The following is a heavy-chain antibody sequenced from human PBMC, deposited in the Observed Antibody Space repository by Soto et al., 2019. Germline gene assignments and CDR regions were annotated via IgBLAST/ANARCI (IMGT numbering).Heavy chain of an antibody. D-gene: IGHD6-6*01. J-gene: IGHJ1*01. CDR2: INHSGST. CDR3: AAEQLVQSFQH. Sequence: SETLSLTCAVYGGSFSGYYWSWIRQPPGKGLEWIGEINHSGSTNYNPSLKSRVTISVDTSKNQFSLKLSSVTAADTAVYYCAAEQLVQSFQHWGQGTLVTAPQ. CDR1: GGSFSGYY. V-gene: IGHV4-34*01.